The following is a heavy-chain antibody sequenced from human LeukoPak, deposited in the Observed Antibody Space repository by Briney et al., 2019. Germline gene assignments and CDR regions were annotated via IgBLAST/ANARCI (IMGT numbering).Heavy chain of an antibody. Sequence: PGGSLRLSCAASGLTFSSYAMSWVRQAPGKGLEWVSAISGSGGSTYYADSVKGRFTISRDNSKNTLYLQMNSLRAEDTAVYYCAKDTIMITFGGVISTYFTNYYYYYMDVWDKGTTVTVSS. CDR3: AKDTIMITFGGVISTYFTNYYYYYMDV. D-gene: IGHD3-16*02. V-gene: IGHV3-23*01. CDR1: GLTFSSYA. J-gene: IGHJ6*03. CDR2: ISGSGGST.